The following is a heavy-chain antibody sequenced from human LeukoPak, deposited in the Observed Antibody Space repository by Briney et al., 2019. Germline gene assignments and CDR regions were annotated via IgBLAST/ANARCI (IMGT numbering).Heavy chain of an antibody. J-gene: IGHJ4*02. CDR1: GFTFSNNW. CDR2: ISGSGGST. CDR3: AKDEGNEDSSAYYFLGDY. Sequence: GGSLRLSCAASGFTFSNNWMHWVRQAPGKGLVWVSAISGSGGSTYYADSVKGRFTISRDSSKNTLYLQMNSLRAEDTAVYYCAKDEGNEDSSAYYFLGDYWGQGTLVIVSS. D-gene: IGHD3-22*01. V-gene: IGHV3-23*01.